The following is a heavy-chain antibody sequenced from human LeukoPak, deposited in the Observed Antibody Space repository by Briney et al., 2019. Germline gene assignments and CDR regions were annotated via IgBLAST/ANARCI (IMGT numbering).Heavy chain of an antibody. CDR2: ISSSGTTI. CDR1: GFTFSDYY. V-gene: IGHV3-11*01. J-gene: IGHJ4*02. CDR3: AKAKGIAVAGTKFDY. D-gene: IGHD6-19*01. Sequence: PGGSLRLSCAASGFTFSDYYMSWIRQAPGKGLEWVSYISSSGTTIYYADSVKGRFTISRDNAKNSLYLQMNSLRAEDTAVYYCAKAKGIAVAGTKFDYWGQGTLVTVSS.